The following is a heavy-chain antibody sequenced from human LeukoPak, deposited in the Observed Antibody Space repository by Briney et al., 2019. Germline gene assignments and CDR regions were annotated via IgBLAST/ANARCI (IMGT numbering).Heavy chain of an antibody. J-gene: IGHJ4*02. V-gene: IGHV3-7*01. CDR3: ARGHCSGGSCVTYYFDY. CDR1: GFTFSSYW. Sequence: PGGSLRLSCAASGFTFSSYWMDWVRQAPGKGLEWVANIKQDGSEKYYVNTVKGRFTISRDNAQNSLYLQMNSLRGEDTAVYYCARGHCSGGSCVTYYFDYWGQGTLVTVSS. CDR2: IKQDGSEK. D-gene: IGHD2-15*01.